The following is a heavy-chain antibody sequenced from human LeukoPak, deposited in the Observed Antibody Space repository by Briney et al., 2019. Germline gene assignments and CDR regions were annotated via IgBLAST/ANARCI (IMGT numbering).Heavy chain of an antibody. D-gene: IGHD3-22*01. Sequence: GGSLRLSCAASVFTVSNYYMMWVRQAPWKGLEWVSAIFRDDSTYYAASVKGRLTISRDNSKNTLYLQMTSLRVDDTAMYYCLCYHDSSSYVDYWGQGALVTVS. CDR1: VFTVSNYY. V-gene: IGHV3-53*01. J-gene: IGHJ4*02. CDR2: IFRDDST. CDR3: LCYHDSSSYVDY.